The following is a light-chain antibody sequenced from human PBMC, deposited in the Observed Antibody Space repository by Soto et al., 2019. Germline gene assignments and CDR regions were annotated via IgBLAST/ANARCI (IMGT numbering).Light chain of an antibody. CDR3: QQYGSSPIT. Sequence: EIVLTQSPGTLSLSPGERATLSCRASQSVSSSYLAWYQQKPGRAPRFLIYGASSRATGIPDRFSGSGSGTDFTLTISRLEPEDFAVYYCQQYGSSPITFGQGTRLEIE. CDR1: QSVSSSY. CDR2: GAS. V-gene: IGKV3-20*01. J-gene: IGKJ5*01.